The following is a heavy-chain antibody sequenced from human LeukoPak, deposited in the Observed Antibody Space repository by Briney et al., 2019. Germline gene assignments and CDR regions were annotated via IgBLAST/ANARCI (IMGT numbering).Heavy chain of an antibody. V-gene: IGHV1-18*01. Sequence: ASVKVSCKASGYTFTSYGISWVRQAPGQGLEWMGWISAYNGNTNYAQKLQGRVTMTTDTSTSTAYMELRSLRSDDTAVYYCARFRDIVVVPAAMVGYYYYGMDVWGQGTTVTVSS. D-gene: IGHD2-2*01. CDR2: ISAYNGNT. J-gene: IGHJ6*02. CDR1: GYTFTSYG. CDR3: ARFRDIVVVPAAMVGYYYYGMDV.